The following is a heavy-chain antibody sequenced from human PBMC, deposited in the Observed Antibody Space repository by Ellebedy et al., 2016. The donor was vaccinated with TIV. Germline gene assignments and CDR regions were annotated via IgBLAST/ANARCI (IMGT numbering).Heavy chain of an antibody. V-gene: IGHV3-33*01. CDR3: ASEGSGSYFMGWFDP. J-gene: IGHJ5*02. CDR2: IWYDGSNK. Sequence: PGGSLRLSCAASGFTFSSYGMHWVRQAPGKGLEWVAVIWYDGSNKYYADSVKGRFTISRDNSKNTLYLQMNSLRAEDTAVYYCASEGSGSYFMGWFDPWGQGTLVTVSS. CDR1: GFTFSSYG. D-gene: IGHD3-10*01.